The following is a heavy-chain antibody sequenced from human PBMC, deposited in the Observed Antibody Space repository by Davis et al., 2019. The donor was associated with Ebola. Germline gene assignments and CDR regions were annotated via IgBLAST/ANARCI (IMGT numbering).Heavy chain of an antibody. V-gene: IGHV3-11*01. CDR1: GFTFSDHY. J-gene: IGHJ4*02. CDR3: ATEKMATFDS. CDR2: ISGGGNSI. D-gene: IGHD5-24*01. Sequence: PGGSLRLSCAASGFTFSDHYMNWIRQAPGQGLEWLSYISGGGNSIKYADSVRGRFTISRDNAKNSLYLQMNSLRAEDTAVYYCATEKMATFDSWGQGALVTVSS.